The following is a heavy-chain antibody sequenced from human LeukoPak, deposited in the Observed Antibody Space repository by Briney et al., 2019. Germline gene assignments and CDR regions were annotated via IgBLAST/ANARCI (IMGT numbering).Heavy chain of an antibody. D-gene: IGHD1-26*01. J-gene: IGHJ4*02. V-gene: IGHV3-11*01. Sequence: GGSPRLSCAASGFSFSDFYMSWIRQAPGMGLEWISYIGTRSNPIYYADSVKGRFTISRDDAKNSLYLQMNSLRDEDTAVYFCAREARGSGRDFDYWGQGILVTVSS. CDR1: GFSFSDFY. CDR2: IGTRSNPI. CDR3: AREARGSGRDFDY.